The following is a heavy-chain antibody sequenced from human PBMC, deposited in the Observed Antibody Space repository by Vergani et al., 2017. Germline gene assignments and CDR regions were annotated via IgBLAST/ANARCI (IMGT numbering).Heavy chain of an antibody. J-gene: IGHJ4*02. CDR1: GYTFTGYY. CDR2: INPNSGGT. CDR3: ARSIRNCGGDCYYFDH. D-gene: IGHD2-21*02. V-gene: IGHV1-2*02. Sequence: QVQLVQSGAEVKKPGASVKVSCKASGYTFTGYYMHWVRQAPGQGLEWMGWINPNSGGTNYAQKFQGRVTITADKSTSTAHMELSSLRSEDTAVYYCARSIRNCGGDCYYFDHWGQGTLVTVSS.